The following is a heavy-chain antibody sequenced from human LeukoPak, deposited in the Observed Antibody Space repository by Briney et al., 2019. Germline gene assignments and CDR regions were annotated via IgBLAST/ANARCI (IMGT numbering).Heavy chain of an antibody. J-gene: IGHJ4*02. D-gene: IGHD1-26*01. V-gene: IGHV3-30-3*01. Sequence: GGSLRLSCAASGFTFSSYAMHWVRQAPGKGLEWVAVISYDGSNKYYADSVKGRFTISRDNSKNTLYLQMNSLRSDDTAVYYCAREPLVGATNFDYWGQGTLVTV. CDR1: GFTFSSYA. CDR3: AREPLVGATNFDY. CDR2: ISYDGSNK.